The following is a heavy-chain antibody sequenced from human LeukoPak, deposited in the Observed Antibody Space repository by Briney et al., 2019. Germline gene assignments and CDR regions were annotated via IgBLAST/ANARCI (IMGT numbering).Heavy chain of an antibody. D-gene: IGHD3-22*01. CDR1: GGSFSGFS. J-gene: IGHJ4*02. CDR3: ARARYYYDSSGYYATFLAYYFDY. Sequence: SQTLSLTCAVYGGSFSGFSWSGIRQPPGKGMECIGEINHSGSTNYNPSLKSRVTISVDTSNNQFSLKLSSVTAADTAVYYCARARYYYDSSGYYATFLAYYFDYWGQGTLVTVSS. CDR2: INHSGST. V-gene: IGHV4-34*01.